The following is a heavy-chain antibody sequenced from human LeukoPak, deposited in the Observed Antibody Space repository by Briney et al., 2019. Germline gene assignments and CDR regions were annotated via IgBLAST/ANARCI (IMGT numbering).Heavy chain of an antibody. CDR2: IGGYDGDR. D-gene: IGHD3-22*01. CDR3: ARDLWNFCDSSGYYRDFDY. V-gene: IGHV1-18*01. J-gene: IGHJ4*02. CDR1: GFSFISYG. Sequence: ASVKVSCRASGFSFISYGFSWVRQAPGQGLEWMGWIGGYDGDRHYAQQFQGRVTITTDTSTSTAYMELRSLRSDDTAVYYCARDLWNFCDSSGYYRDFDYWGQGTLVTVSS.